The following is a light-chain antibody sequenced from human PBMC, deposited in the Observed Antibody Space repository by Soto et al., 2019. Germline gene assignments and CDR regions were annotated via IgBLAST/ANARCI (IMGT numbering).Light chain of an antibody. CDR2: DAS. Sequence: IHMSQSPATLSATVVDRGRITFRAIQSISSWLSWYHQKPGKAPKLLIYDASSLQSGVPSRFSGSGSGTEFTLTISSLQPEDFATYYCLQSNSYPYTFGQGTRLEIK. CDR1: QSISSW. CDR3: LQSNSYPYT. V-gene: IGKV1-5*01. J-gene: IGKJ5*01.